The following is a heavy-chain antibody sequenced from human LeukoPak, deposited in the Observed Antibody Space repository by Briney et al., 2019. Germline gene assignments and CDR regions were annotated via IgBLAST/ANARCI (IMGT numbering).Heavy chain of an antibody. CDR1: GFIFMNYG. D-gene: IGHD6-19*01. CDR3: AKEGTRSHSQWAFDF. J-gene: IGHJ3*01. Sequence: GGSLTLSCAGSGFIFMNYGMHWVRQAPGQALERVAVISDGGTHLYYADSVKGRFTISRDNSESTMYLQMNSLRAEDTAVYYCAKEGTRSHSQWAFDFWGQGTMVTVSS. V-gene: IGHV3-30*18. CDR2: ISDGGTHL.